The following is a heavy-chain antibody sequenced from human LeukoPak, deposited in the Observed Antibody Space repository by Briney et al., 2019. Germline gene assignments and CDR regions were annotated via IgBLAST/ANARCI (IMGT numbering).Heavy chain of an antibody. J-gene: IGHJ5*02. CDR2: ISWEGGST. CDR3: AKDGVVAALGDNWFDP. D-gene: IGHD2-15*01. Sequence: GGSLRLSCAASGFTLDDYAMHWVRQAPGKGLEWVSLISWEGGSTYYADSVKGRFTISRDNSKNSLYLQMNSLRPEDTALYYCAKDGVVAALGDNWFDPWGQGTLVTVSS. V-gene: IGHV3-43D*03. CDR1: GFTLDDYA.